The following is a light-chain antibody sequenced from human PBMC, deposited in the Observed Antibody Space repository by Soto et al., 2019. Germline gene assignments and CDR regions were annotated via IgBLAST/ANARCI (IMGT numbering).Light chain of an antibody. CDR1: QSVSSY. J-gene: IGKJ2*02. Sequence: EIVLTQSPATLSLSPGERATLSCRASQSVSSYLAWYQQKPGQAPRLLIYEASSRATGIPARFSGSGSGTDFTLTISSLEPEDFAVYYCQQRSNWPRGTFGQGTKLEIK. CDR2: EAS. V-gene: IGKV3-11*01. CDR3: QQRSNWPRGT.